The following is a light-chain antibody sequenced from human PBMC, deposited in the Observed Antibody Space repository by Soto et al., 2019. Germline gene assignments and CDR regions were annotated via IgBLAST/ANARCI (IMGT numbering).Light chain of an antibody. CDR2: WPS. CDR3: QQYYGIPYA. CDR1: QSVLYSSNNKDC. J-gene: IGKJ2*01. Sequence: DIVMTQSPDSLAVSLGERATINCKSSQSVLYSSNNKDCVAWYQQNPGQPPKLLIYWPSARESGVSDRFSGSGSGTDFTLTISSLRAEDVAVYYCQQYYGIPYAFGQGTQLEIK. V-gene: IGKV4-1*01.